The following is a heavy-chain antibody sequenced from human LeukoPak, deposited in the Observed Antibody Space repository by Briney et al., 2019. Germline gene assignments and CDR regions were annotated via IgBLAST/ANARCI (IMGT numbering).Heavy chain of an antibody. Sequence: RRASVKVSCKASGYTFTGYYMHWVRQAPGQGLEWMGWINPNSGGTNYAQKFQGRVTMTRDTSISTAYMELSRLRSDDTAVYYCARSDDYGDYRVDAFDIWGQGTMVTVSS. V-gene: IGHV1-2*02. D-gene: IGHD4-17*01. J-gene: IGHJ3*02. CDR2: INPNSGGT. CDR1: GYTFTGYY. CDR3: ARSDDYGDYRVDAFDI.